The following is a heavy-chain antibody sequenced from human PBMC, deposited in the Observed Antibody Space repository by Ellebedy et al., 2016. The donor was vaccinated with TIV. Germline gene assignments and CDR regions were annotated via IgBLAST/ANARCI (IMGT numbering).Heavy chain of an antibody. CDR1: GFTFDDYA. V-gene: IGHV3-9*01. J-gene: IGHJ4*02. Sequence: SLKISCAASGFTFDDYAMHWVRQAPGKGLERVSGISWNSGSIGYADSVKGRFTISRDNSKNQLYLQMNSLRTEDTAVYYCAREVQPLSTKFDYWGQGTLVTVSS. CDR2: ISWNSGSI. D-gene: IGHD5-24*01. CDR3: AREVQPLSTKFDY.